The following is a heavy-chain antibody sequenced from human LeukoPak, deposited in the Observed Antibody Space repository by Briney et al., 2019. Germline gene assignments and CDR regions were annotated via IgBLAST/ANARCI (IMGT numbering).Heavy chain of an antibody. D-gene: IGHD6-19*01. J-gene: IGHJ4*02. Sequence: AASVKVSCKASGYTFSGYYMHWVRQAPGQGLEWMGWINPNSGGTNYAQKFQGWVTMTRDTSTSTAYMELSRLRSDDTAVYYCARAVRGGWYHGSSDYWGQGTLVTVSS. V-gene: IGHV1-2*04. CDR1: GYTFSGYY. CDR2: INPNSGGT. CDR3: ARAVRGGWYHGSSDY.